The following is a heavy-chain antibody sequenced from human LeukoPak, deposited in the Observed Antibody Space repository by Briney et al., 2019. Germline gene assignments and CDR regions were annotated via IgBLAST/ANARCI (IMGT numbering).Heavy chain of an antibody. CDR3: ARVSRGAYCGGDCYDNWFDP. Sequence: SETLSLTCTVSGGSISSYYWSWIRQPPGKGLEWIGYIYYSGSTNYNPSLKSRVTISVDTSKNQFSLKLSSVTAADTAVYYCARVSRGAYCGGDCYDNWFDPWGQGTLVTVSS. J-gene: IGHJ5*01. CDR1: GGSISSYY. D-gene: IGHD2-21*01. CDR2: IYYSGST. V-gene: IGHV4-59*01.